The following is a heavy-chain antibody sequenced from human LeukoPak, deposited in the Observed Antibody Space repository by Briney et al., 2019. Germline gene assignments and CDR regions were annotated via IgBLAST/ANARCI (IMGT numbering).Heavy chain of an antibody. CDR1: GYSISSGTYY. Sequence: SQTLSLTCTVSGYSISSGTYYWGWIRQPPGKGLEWVGIIYHSGNTYYNPSLKSRVTMSLDTSKNQFYLKLTSVTAADTAVYYCARDLMGIAYRGAFYYWGQGTLVTVSS. CDR2: IYHSGNT. V-gene: IGHV4-38-2*02. J-gene: IGHJ4*02. CDR3: ARDLMGIAYRGAFYY. D-gene: IGHD6-13*01.